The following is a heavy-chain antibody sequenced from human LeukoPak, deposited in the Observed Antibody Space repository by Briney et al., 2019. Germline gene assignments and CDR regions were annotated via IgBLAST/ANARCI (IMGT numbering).Heavy chain of an antibody. J-gene: IGHJ4*02. CDR2: IYPGDSDT. CDR1: GYSFTSYW. Sequence: LGESLKISCKGSGYSFTSYWIGWVRQMPGKGLEWMGIIYPGDSDTRYSPSFQGQVTISADKSISTAYLQWSSLKASDTAMYYCARLAALSPYDSSGYHFDYWGQGTLVTVSS. V-gene: IGHV5-51*01. D-gene: IGHD3-22*01. CDR3: ARLAALSPYDSSGYHFDY.